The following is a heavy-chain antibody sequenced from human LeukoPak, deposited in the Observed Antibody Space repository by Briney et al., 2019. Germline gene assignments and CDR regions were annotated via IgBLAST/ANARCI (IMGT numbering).Heavy chain of an antibody. V-gene: IGHV3-9*01. Sequence: GGSLRLSCAASGFTFDDYAMHWVRQAPGKGLEWVSGISWKSGSIGYADSVKGRFTISRDNAKNTLYLQMNSLRAEDTALYYCAKDLYGSSCSFDYWGQRTLVTVSS. D-gene: IGHD6-13*01. CDR2: ISWKSGSI. CDR1: GFTFDDYA. CDR3: AKDLYGSSCSFDY. J-gene: IGHJ4*02.